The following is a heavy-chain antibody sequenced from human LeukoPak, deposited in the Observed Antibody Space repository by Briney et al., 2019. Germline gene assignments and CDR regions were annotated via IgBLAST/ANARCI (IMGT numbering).Heavy chain of an antibody. Sequence: GGSLRLSCAASGFTFSSYAMSWVRQAPGKGLEWVSAISGSGGSTYYADSVKGRFTISRGNSKNTLYLQMNSLRAEDTAVYYCAKDGCSSTSCYRDYWGQGTLVTVSS. V-gene: IGHV3-23*01. D-gene: IGHD2-2*01. CDR2: ISGSGGST. J-gene: IGHJ4*02. CDR1: GFTFSSYA. CDR3: AKDGCSSTSCYRDY.